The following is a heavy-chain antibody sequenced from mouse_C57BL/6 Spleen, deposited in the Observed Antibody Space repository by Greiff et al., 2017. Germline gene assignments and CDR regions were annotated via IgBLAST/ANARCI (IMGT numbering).Heavy chain of an antibody. Sequence: VQLVQPGAELVKPGASVKLSCKASGYTFTSYSMPWVKQRPGQGLEWIGNINPCGGYTNYNQKFKGKATLTVDKSSSTAYMQLSSLTSEDSAVYDCARGGLQRYLDYWGQGTTLTVSS. J-gene: IGHJ2*01. V-gene: IGHV1-74*01. CDR1: GYTFTSYS. CDR2: INPCGGYT. CDR3: ARGGLQRYLDY.